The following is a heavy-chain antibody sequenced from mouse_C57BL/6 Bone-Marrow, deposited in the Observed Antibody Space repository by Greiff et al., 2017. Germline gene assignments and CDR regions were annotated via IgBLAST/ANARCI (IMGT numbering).Heavy chain of an antibody. CDR1: GFTFSSYA. J-gene: IGHJ2*01. Sequence: DVMLVESGGGLVKPGGSLKLSCAASGFTFSSYAMSWVRQTPEKRLEWVATISDGGSYTYYPDNVKGRFTISRDNAKNNLYLQMSHLKSEDTAMYYCARLLPCFDYWGQGTTLTVSS. D-gene: IGHD1-1*01. V-gene: IGHV5-4*03. CDR3: ARLLPCFDY. CDR2: ISDGGSYT.